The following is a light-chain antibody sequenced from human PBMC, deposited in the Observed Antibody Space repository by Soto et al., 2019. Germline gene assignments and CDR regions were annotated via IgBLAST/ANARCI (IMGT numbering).Light chain of an antibody. CDR3: QQRYMAPFT. CDR1: QSISSS. J-gene: IGKJ5*01. Sequence: DIQMTQSPSSLSASVGNRVTITCRARQSISSSLNWSPKKPWKAPNLLIYDASLLPSGVTSRFSGSGGGTDFTLAISRVQPEDFATYFCQQRYMAPFTFGQGTQLE. V-gene: IGKV1-39*01. CDR2: DAS.